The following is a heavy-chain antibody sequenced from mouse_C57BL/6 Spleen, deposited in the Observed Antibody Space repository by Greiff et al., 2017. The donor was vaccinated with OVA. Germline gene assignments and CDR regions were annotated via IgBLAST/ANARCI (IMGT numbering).Heavy chain of an antibody. Sequence: EVQRVESEGGLVQPGSSMKLSCTASGFTFSDYYMAWVRQVPEKGLEWVANINYDGSSTYYLDSLKSRFIISRDNAKNILYLQMSSLKSEDTATYYCARDTGYDYIYAMDYWGQGTSVTVSS. J-gene: IGHJ4*01. CDR2: INYDGSST. CDR1: GFTFSDYY. D-gene: IGHD2-4*01. CDR3: ARDTGYDYIYAMDY. V-gene: IGHV5-16*01.